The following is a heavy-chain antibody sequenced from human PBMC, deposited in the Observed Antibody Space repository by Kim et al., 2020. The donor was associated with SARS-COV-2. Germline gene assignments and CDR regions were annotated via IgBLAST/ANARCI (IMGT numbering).Heavy chain of an antibody. J-gene: IGHJ3*02. V-gene: IGHV3-48*01. CDR3: SRDSLWAFDI. D-gene: IGHD3-16*01. CDR2: SSSGTI. CDR1: GFIFSSYS. Sequence: GGSLRLSCAASGFIFSSYSMNWVRQAPGKGLEWISYSSSGTIYYADSVKGRFTISRDNAKNSLYLQMDSLRGEDTAVYYCSRDSLWAFDIWGQGTMVTVSS.